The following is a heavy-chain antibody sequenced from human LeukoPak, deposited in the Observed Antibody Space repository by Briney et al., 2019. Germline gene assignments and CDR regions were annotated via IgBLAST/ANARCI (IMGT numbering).Heavy chain of an antibody. Sequence: GGSLRLSCAASGFTFSSYSMNWVRQAPGKGLEWVSYISSSSSTIYYADSVKGRFTISRDNAKNSLYLQMSSLRDEDTAVYYCARAAPYSSSFKYFQHWGQGTLVTVSS. J-gene: IGHJ1*01. V-gene: IGHV3-48*02. CDR3: ARAAPYSSSFKYFQH. D-gene: IGHD6-13*01. CDR2: ISSSSSTI. CDR1: GFTFSSYS.